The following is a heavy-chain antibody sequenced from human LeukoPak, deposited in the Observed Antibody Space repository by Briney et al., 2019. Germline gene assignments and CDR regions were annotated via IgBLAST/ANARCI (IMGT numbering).Heavy chain of an antibody. V-gene: IGHV4-34*01. CDR1: GGSFSGYY. D-gene: IGHD3-22*01. CDR3: ARLGYYFRLRGIDY. J-gene: IGHJ4*02. CDR2: INHSGST. Sequence: SETLSLTCAVYGGSFSGYYWSWIRQPPGKGLEWIGEINHSGSTNYNPSLKSRVTISVDTSKNQFSLKLSSVTAADTAVYYCARLGYYFRLRGIDYSGQGTLVTVSS.